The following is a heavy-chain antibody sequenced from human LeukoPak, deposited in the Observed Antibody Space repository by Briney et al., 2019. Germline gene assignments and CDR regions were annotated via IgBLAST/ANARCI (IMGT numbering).Heavy chain of an antibody. V-gene: IGHV1-18*04. J-gene: IGHJ3*02. Sequence: ASVKVSCKASGYTFTDYYVHWLRQAPGQGLEWMGWISAYNGNTNYAQKLQGRVTMTTDTSTSTAYMELRSLRSDDTAVYYCARDWITMIVDRMGYEDAFDIWGQGTMVTVSS. CDR3: ARDWITMIVDRMGYEDAFDI. D-gene: IGHD3-22*01. CDR2: ISAYNGNT. CDR1: GYTFTDYY.